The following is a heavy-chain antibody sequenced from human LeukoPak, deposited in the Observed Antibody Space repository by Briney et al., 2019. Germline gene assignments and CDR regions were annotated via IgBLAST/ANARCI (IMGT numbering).Heavy chain of an antibody. CDR2: ISAYNGNT. Sequence: ASVEVSCKAPGYTFTSYGISWVRQAPGQGLEWMGWISAYNGNTNYAQKLQGRVTITTDTSTSTAYMELRSLRSDDTAVYYCARASYDILTITPSLGWFDPWGQGTLVTVSS. CDR1: GYTFTSYG. D-gene: IGHD3-9*01. J-gene: IGHJ5*02. V-gene: IGHV1-18*01. CDR3: ARASYDILTITPSLGWFDP.